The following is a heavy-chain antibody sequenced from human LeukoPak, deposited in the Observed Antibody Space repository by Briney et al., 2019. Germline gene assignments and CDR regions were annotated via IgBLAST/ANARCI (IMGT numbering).Heavy chain of an antibody. CDR1: GYTFTGYY. D-gene: IGHD6-19*01. CDR3: ASGFAGYSSGWFGGLRSTDVDY. Sequence: ASVKVSCKASGYTFTGYYMHWVRQAPGQGLEWMGWINPNSGGTNYAQKFQGRVTMTRDTSISTAYMELSRLRSDDTAVYYCASGFAGYSSGWFGGLRSTDVDYWGQGTLVTVSS. J-gene: IGHJ4*02. CDR2: INPNSGGT. V-gene: IGHV1-2*02.